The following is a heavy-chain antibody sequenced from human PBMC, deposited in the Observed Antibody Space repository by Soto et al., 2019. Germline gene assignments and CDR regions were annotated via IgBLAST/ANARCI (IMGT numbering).Heavy chain of an antibody. D-gene: IGHD3-10*01. CDR1: GGAVYSGSYY. CDR3: AREFGN. Sequence: SESLSLSGAVSGGAVYSGSYYWTWIRQPPGKGLEWIGLIYNSGSTKYNPFLKSRVTISVDTFKNQFSLNLSSLSSADTAVYYCAREFGNWGQGIQVTVSS. CDR2: IYNSGST. V-gene: IGHV4-61*01. J-gene: IGHJ4*02.